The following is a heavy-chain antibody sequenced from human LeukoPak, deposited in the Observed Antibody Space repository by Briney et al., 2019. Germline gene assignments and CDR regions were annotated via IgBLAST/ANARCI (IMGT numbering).Heavy chain of an antibody. D-gene: IGHD4-17*01. V-gene: IGHV3-23*01. CDR3: TKDPNGDYIGAFDP. J-gene: IGHJ5*02. CDR1: GFSFSSFA. CDR2: ITGGHYAT. Sequence: GGSLRLSCAASGFSFSSFAMTWVRQAPGKGLEWVSSITGGHYATLNTDSVKGRFTISRDNAKNTLYLQMNSLRADDTAIYYCTKDPNGDYIGAFDPWGQGTLVTVSS.